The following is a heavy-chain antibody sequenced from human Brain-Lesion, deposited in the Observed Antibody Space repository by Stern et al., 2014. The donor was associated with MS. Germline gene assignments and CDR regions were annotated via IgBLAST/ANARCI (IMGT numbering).Heavy chain of an antibody. V-gene: IGHV1-2*02. D-gene: IGHD3-3*01. J-gene: IGHJ6*02. CDR1: GYIFTGYY. CDR3: ARDQRGITIFGVVTDYYYLGMDV. Sequence: VQLEEYGAEVKKPGASVKVSCKTSGYIFTGYYIHWVRQAPGQGLEWMAWINPNTGGTKYAQKFQGRVTMSRDTSISTAYVELSSLTSDDTAVYYCARDQRGITIFGVVTDYYYLGMDVWGQGTTVTVSS. CDR2: INPNTGGT.